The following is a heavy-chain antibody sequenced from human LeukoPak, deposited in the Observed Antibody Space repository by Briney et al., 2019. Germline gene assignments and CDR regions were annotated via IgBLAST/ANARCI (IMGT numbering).Heavy chain of an antibody. V-gene: IGHV3-7*01. CDR3: ARDDTYYDFWSGLLPYYYYGMDV. D-gene: IGHD3-3*01. CDR2: IKQDGSEK. Sequence: PGGSLRLSCAASGFTFSSYWMSWVRQAPGKGLEWVANIKQDGSEKYYVDSVKGRFTISRDNAKNSLYLQVNSLRAEDTAVYYCARDDTYYDFWSGLLPYYYYGMDVWGQGTTVTVSS. J-gene: IGHJ6*02. CDR1: GFTFSSYW.